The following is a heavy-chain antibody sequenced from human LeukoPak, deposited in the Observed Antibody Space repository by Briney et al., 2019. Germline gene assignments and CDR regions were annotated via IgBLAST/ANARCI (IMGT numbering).Heavy chain of an antibody. CDR1: GGSISSYY. J-gene: IGHJ4*02. D-gene: IGHD1-26*01. CDR2: IYYSGST. V-gene: IGHV4-59*08. Sequence: SETLSLTCTVSGGSISSYYWSWIRQPPGKGLEWIGYIYYSGSTHYNPSLRSRITISVDTSKNQFSLKLSSVTAADTAVYYCARLQGSYYFDYWGQGTLVTVSS. CDR3: ARLQGSYYFDY.